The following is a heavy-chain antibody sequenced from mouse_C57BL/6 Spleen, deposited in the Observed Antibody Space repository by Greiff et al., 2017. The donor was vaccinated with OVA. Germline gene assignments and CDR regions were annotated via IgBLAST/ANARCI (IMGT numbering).Heavy chain of an antibody. Sequence: VQLQQSGAELVRPGASVKLSCTASGFNIKDDYMHWVKQRPEQGLEWIGWIDPENGDTEYASKFQGKATITADTSSNTAYLQLSSLTSEDTAVYYCTAKGGLSFAYWGQGTLVTVSA. CDR3: TAKGGLSFAY. CDR2: IDPENGDT. J-gene: IGHJ3*01. D-gene: IGHD2-4*01. V-gene: IGHV14-4*01. CDR1: GFNIKDDY.